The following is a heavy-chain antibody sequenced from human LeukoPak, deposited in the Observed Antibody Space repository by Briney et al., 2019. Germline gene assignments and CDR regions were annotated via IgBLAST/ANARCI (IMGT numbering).Heavy chain of an antibody. D-gene: IGHD4-11*01. J-gene: IGHJ4*02. CDR2: ISSSGSTI. CDR3: VKPYPTLTTSSVLDS. CDR1: GFTFSSYE. Sequence: GGSLRLSCAASGFTFSSYEMNWVRQAPGKGLEWVSYISSSGSTIYYADSVKGRFTISRDNSKNTVYLQINPLRTEDSAVYYCVKPYPTLTTSSVLDSWGQGTLVTVSS. V-gene: IGHV3-48*03.